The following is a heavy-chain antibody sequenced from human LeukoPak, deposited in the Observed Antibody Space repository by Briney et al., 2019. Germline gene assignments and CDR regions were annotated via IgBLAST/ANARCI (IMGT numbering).Heavy chain of an antibody. CDR3: ATGLGDSSGYYPTYFDY. Sequence: ASVKVSCKVSGYTLTELSMHWVRQAPGKGLERMGGFDPEDGETIYAQKFQGRVTMTEDTSTDTAYMELSSLRSEDTAVYYCATGLGDSSGYYPTYFDYWGQGTLVTVSS. V-gene: IGHV1-24*01. D-gene: IGHD3-22*01. CDR2: FDPEDGET. CDR1: GYTLTELS. J-gene: IGHJ4*02.